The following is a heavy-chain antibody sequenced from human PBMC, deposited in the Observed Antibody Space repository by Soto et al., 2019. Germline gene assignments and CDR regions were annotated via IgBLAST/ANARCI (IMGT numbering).Heavy chain of an antibody. J-gene: IGHJ3*02. CDR3: ARDQGYCSGGSCAPASAFDI. D-gene: IGHD2-15*01. CDR2: INPNSGGT. V-gene: IGHV1-2*04. Sequence: EASVKVSCKASGYTFTGYYMHWVRQAPGQGLEWMGWINPNSGGTNYAQKFQGWVTMTRDTSISTAYMELSRLRSDDTAVYYCARDQGYCSGGSCAPASAFDIWGQGTMVTVSS. CDR1: GYTFTGYY.